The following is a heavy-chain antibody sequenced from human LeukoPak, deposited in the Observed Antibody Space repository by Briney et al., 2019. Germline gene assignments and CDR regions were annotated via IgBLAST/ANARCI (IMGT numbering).Heavy chain of an antibody. CDR1: GGSFSGYY. Sequence: PSETLSLTCAVYGGSFSGYYWSWIRQPPGKGLEWIGEINHSGSTNYNPSLESRVTISVDTSKNQFSLKLSSVTAADTAVYYCASGLFFDYWGQGTLVTVSS. V-gene: IGHV4-34*01. CDR3: ASGLFFDY. J-gene: IGHJ4*02. CDR2: INHSGST. D-gene: IGHD3-10*01.